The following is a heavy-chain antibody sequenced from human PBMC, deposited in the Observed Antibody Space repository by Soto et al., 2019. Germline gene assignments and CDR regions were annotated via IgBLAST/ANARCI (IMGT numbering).Heavy chain of an antibody. CDR3: ARIPMVRGVMCY. CDR1: GYTFTSYG. V-gene: IGHV1-18*01. J-gene: IGHJ4*02. D-gene: IGHD3-10*01. Sequence: QVQLVQSGAEVKKPGASVKVSCKASGYTFTSYGISWVRQAPGQGLEWMGWISAYNGNTNYAQKLQGRVTMNTDTSTSRADMELRRLRSDDTAGYYCARIPMVRGVMCYWGQGTLVTVSS. CDR2: ISAYNGNT.